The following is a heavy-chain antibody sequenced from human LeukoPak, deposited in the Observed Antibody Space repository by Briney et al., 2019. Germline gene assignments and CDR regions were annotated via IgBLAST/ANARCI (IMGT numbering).Heavy chain of an antibody. D-gene: IGHD1-1*01. V-gene: IGHV3-74*01. CDR3: ASSGVTNWDYFDY. CDR2: IKSDGSGI. J-gene: IGHJ4*02. Sequence: GGSLRLSCAVSGLTLNTYWMHWVRQTPGKGLVWVSRIKSDGSGISHADSVKGRFTISRDNAKNTLYLQMNSLRAEDTAVYYCASSGVTNWDYFDYWGQGTLVTVSS. CDR1: GLTLNTYW.